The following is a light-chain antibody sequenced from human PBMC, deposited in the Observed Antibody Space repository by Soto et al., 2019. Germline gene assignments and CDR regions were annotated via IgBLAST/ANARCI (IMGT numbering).Light chain of an antibody. V-gene: IGKV1-5*01. CDR2: DVS. CDR3: QQYKAYPMK. Sequence: DIQMTQSPSTLSASVGDRVTSTCRASQTLHTGLDWYQQKPGKAPKLLVYDVSIFQSGVSSRFSGSGSWAAFARKVSRLQPDDSPTSLYQQYKAYPMKFGGGTKV. CDR1: QTLHTG. J-gene: IGKJ4*02.